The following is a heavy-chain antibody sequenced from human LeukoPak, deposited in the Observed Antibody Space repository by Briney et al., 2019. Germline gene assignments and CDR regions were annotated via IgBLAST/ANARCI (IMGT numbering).Heavy chain of an antibody. J-gene: IGHJ4*02. Sequence: GGSLRLSCAASGFTLSSYAMSWVRQAPGKGLEWVSGISGSGGSTYHADSVKGRFTISRDNSKNTLYLQMNSLRAEDTAVYYCAKFRFGGLDHWGQGALVTVSS. CDR2: ISGSGGST. CDR3: AKFRFGGLDH. CDR1: GFTLSSYA. V-gene: IGHV3-23*01. D-gene: IGHD3-16*01.